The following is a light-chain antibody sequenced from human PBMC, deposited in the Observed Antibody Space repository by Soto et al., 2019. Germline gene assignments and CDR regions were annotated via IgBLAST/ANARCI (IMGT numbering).Light chain of an antibody. V-gene: IGKV3-11*01. Sequence: EIVVTQSPATLSLSPGERATLSCRASQSVSHYLAWYQQRPGQAPRLLIYDASSRAPGIPARFSGSGSGTDFSLTISSLEPEDFAVYYCQQCNNWPPITFGQGTRLEIK. CDR3: QQCNNWPPIT. CDR1: QSVSHY. CDR2: DAS. J-gene: IGKJ5*01.